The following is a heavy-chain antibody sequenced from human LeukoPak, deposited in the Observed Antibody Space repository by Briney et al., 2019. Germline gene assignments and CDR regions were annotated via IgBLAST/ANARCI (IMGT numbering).Heavy chain of an antibody. V-gene: IGHV3-53*01. CDR2: IYSGGST. CDR3: ARTYYYDSSGPWTFDI. CDR1: GFTVSSNY. D-gene: IGHD3-22*01. J-gene: IGHJ3*02. Sequence: PGGSLRLSCAASGFTVSSNYMSWVRQAPGKGLEGVSVIYSGGSTYYADSVKGRFTISRDNSKNTLYLQMNSLRAEDTAVYYCARTYYYDSSGPWTFDIWGQGTMVTVSS.